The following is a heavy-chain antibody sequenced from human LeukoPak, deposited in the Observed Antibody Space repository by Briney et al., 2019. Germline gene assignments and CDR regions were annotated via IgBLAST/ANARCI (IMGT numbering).Heavy chain of an antibody. V-gene: IGHV4-61*02. Sequence: SETLSLTCTVSGGSISSGSYDWSWIRQPAGKGLEWIGRIYTSGSTNYNPSLKSRVTISVDTSKNQFSLKLSSVTAADTAVYYCARVGRNAWFDPWGQGTLVTVSS. J-gene: IGHJ5*02. CDR3: ARVGRNAWFDP. CDR1: GGSISSGSYD. CDR2: IYTSGST.